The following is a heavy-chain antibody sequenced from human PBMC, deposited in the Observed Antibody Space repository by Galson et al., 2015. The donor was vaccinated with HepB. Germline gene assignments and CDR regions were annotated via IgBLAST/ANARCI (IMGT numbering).Heavy chain of an antibody. CDR1: GYTFTSYY. J-gene: IGHJ4*02. D-gene: IGHD6-19*01. CDR2: INPSGGST. CDR3: AAVAPETGTIDY. V-gene: IGHV1-46*01. Sequence: SVTVSCKASGYTFTSYYMHWVRQTPGQGLEWMGIINPSGGSTSYAQKFQGRVTMTRDTSTSTVYMELSSLRSEDTAVYYCAAVAPETGTIDYWGQGTLVTVSS.